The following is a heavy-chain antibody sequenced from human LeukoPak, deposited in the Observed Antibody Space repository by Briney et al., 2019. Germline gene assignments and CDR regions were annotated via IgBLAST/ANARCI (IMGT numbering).Heavy chain of an antibody. CDR1: GGSISSGGYS. CDR3: ARDDDGDYVGAFDI. D-gene: IGHD4-17*01. CDR2: IYHSGST. Sequence: SETLSLTCAVSGGSISSGGYSWRWIRQPPGKGLEWIGYIYHSGSTYYNPSLKSRVTISVDRSKNQFSLKLSSVTAADTAVYYCARDDDGDYVGAFDIWGQGTMVTVSS. V-gene: IGHV4-30-2*01. J-gene: IGHJ3*02.